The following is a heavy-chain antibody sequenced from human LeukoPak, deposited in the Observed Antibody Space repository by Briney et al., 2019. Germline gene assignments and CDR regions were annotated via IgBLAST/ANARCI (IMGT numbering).Heavy chain of an antibody. D-gene: IGHD3-22*01. CDR2: ISGSGGST. J-gene: IGHJ4*02. CDR3: AKPARTRNYYDSSGYFDY. V-gene: IGHV3-23*01. Sequence: GGSLRLSCTASGFTFSSYAMSWVRQAPGKGLEWVSAISGSGGSTYYADSVKGRFTISRDNSKNTLYLQMNSLRAKDTAVYYCAKPARTRNYYDSSGYFDYWGQGTLVTVSS. CDR1: GFTFSSYA.